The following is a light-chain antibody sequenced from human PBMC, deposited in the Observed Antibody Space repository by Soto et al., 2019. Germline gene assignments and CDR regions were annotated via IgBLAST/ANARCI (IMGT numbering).Light chain of an antibody. J-gene: IGKJ1*01. Sequence: VITQSPATLSLSPGERATLSCRASQSVSSSYLAWYQQKPGQAPRLLIYGASSRATGIPDRFSGSGSGTDFTLTISRLEPEDFAVYYCQQYVSSPWAFGQGTKVDIK. CDR1: QSVSSSY. CDR2: GAS. V-gene: IGKV3-20*01. CDR3: QQYVSSPWA.